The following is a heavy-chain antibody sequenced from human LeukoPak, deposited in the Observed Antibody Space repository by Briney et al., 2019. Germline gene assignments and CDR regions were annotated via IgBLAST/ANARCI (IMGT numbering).Heavy chain of an antibody. CDR3: ARGSDTAAGLY. CDR1: GGSFSGYY. Sequence: SETLSLTCAVYGGSFSGYYWSWIRQPPGKGLEWIGEINHSGSTNYNPSLKSRVSISVVSSKNQFSLKVSSVTAADTAVYYCARGSDTAAGLYWGQGTLVTVSS. CDR2: INHSGST. V-gene: IGHV4-34*01. J-gene: IGHJ4*02. D-gene: IGHD6-13*01.